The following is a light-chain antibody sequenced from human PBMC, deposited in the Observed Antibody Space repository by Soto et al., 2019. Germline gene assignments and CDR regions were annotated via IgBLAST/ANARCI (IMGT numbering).Light chain of an antibody. CDR2: AAS. CDR1: QGSSNY. V-gene: IGKV1-27*01. J-gene: IGKJ3*01. Sequence: DIPMTNSPSSRSASVGAIVTITCRASQGSSNYFAWYQQKPGKFPNLLIDAASTLQSGVTSPFSGSGSGTEFTLTISSLHAEDGATYVCEKYTSASIFTFGPGTNVDIK. CDR3: EKYTSASIFT.